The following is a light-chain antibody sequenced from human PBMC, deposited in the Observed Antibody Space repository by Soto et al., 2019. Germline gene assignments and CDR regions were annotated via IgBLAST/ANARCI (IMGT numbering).Light chain of an antibody. CDR3: SSYTSSSSLV. J-gene: IGLJ1*01. CDR1: SSDVGAYNY. Sequence: QSVLTQPASVSGSPGQSITISCTGTSSDVGAYNYVSWYQHHPGKAPKLMIYEVSNRPSGVSNRFSGSKSGNTASLTISGLQAEDEADYFCSSYTSSSSLVFGPGTKLTV. V-gene: IGLV2-14*01. CDR2: EVS.